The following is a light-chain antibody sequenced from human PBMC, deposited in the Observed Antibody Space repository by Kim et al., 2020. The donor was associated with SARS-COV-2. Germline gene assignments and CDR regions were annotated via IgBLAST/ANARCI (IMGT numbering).Light chain of an antibody. Sequence: LSPGERATLYCRASQSVPSNYLAWYQQKSGQAPRLLIFRASSRAAGIPDRFSGSGSGTDFTLTISRLEPEDFAVYYCQQYDTSPYTFGQGTKLEI. CDR2: RAS. CDR1: QSVPSNY. CDR3: QQYDTSPYT. J-gene: IGKJ2*01. V-gene: IGKV3-20*01.